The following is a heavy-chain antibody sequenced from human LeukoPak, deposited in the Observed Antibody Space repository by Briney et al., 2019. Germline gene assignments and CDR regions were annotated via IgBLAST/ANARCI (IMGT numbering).Heavy chain of an antibody. D-gene: IGHD2-2*02. V-gene: IGHV3-11*01. Sequence: GWSLRLSCAASGFTFSDYYMSWIRQAPGKGLEWLSYISSSRTTIYYADSVKGRFTFSRDNAENSLYLQMDSLRAEDTAVYYCARTHFRCSTTKCYSPSYYYMDVWGKGTKVTVS. J-gene: IGHJ6*03. CDR2: ISSSRTTI. CDR3: ARTHFRCSTTKCYSPSYYYMDV. CDR1: GFTFSDYY.